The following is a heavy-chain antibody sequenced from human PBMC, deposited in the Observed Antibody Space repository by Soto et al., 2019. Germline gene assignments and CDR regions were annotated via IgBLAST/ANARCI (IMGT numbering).Heavy chain of an antibody. CDR1: GYTFTGYY. Sequence: ASVKVSCKASGYTFTGYYMHWVRQAPGQGIEWMGWINHNSGGTNYAQKFQGWVTMTWDTYISTAYMELSRLRSDDTAVYYCAREFGSSSRYFDHWGQGTLVTVSS. V-gene: IGHV1-2*04. J-gene: IGHJ1*01. CDR3: AREFGSSSRYFDH. D-gene: IGHD6-6*01. CDR2: INHNSGGT.